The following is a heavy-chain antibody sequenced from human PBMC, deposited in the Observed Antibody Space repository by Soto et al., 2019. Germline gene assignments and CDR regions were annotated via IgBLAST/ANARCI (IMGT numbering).Heavy chain of an antibody. CDR1: GGSISSYY. Sequence: QVQLQESGPGLVKPSETLSLTCTVSGGSISSYYWSWIRQPPGKGLEWIGYIYYSGSTNYNPSLKSRVTISVDTSKNQCALKLSSVTAADTAVYYCARYGYSYGLDYWGQGTLVTVSS. CDR3: ARYGYSYGLDY. CDR2: IYYSGST. V-gene: IGHV4-59*01. J-gene: IGHJ4*02. D-gene: IGHD5-18*01.